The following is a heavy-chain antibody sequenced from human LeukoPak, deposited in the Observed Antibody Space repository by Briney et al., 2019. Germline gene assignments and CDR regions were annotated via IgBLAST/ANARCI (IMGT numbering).Heavy chain of an antibody. D-gene: IGHD5-18*01. J-gene: IGHJ4*02. CDR3: AGDLHSYGY. Sequence: PGGSLRLSCAASGFTFSSYSMNWVRQAPGKGLEWVSYISSSSSTIYYADSVKGRFTISRDNAKNSLYMQMHSLRAEDTAVYYCAGDLHSYGYWGQGTLVTVSS. CDR1: GFTFSSYS. V-gene: IGHV3-48*01. CDR2: ISSSSSTI.